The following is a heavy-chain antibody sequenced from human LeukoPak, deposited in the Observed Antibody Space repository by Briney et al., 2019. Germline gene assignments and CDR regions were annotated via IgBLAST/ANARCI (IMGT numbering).Heavy chain of an antibody. CDR3: ARGFDSKSTYFDY. CDR1: GGSISNSY. Sequence: SETLSLTCTVSGGSISNSYWNWIRQPPGKGLEWIGYIYYSGTTTNYNPSLRSRVTISVDTSKNQFSLRLTSVTAADTAVYYCARGFDSKSTYFDYWGQGTLVTVSS. D-gene: IGHD5-12*01. CDR2: IYYSGTTT. V-gene: IGHV4-59*01. J-gene: IGHJ4*02.